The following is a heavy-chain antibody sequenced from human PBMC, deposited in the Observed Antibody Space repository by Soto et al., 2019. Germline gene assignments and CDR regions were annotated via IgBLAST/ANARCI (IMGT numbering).Heavy chain of an antibody. Sequence: EVHLLESGGRLIQPGGSLRLSCAASGFNFSSYAMSWIRQAPGKGPEWVAGITTSGDRSGYADSVKGRFTVSRDNSQNTMYLQLNSLRGDDTAIYYCARGLEAGYYFAYWGQGTLVTVSS. D-gene: IGHD3-22*01. J-gene: IGHJ4*02. V-gene: IGHV3-23*01. CDR1: GFNFSSYA. CDR3: ARGLEAGYYFAY. CDR2: ITTSGDRS.